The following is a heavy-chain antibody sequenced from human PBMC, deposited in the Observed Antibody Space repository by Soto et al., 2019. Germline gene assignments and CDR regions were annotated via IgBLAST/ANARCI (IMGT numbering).Heavy chain of an antibody. J-gene: IGHJ6*02. CDR2: IIPIFGTA. Sequence: QVQLVQSGAEVKKPGSSVKVSCKASGGTFSSYAISWVRQAPGQGLEWMGGIIPIFGTANYAQKFQGRVTITADESTSTAYMGLSSLRSEDTAVYYCARVDISATVTTGDYYYYGMDVWGQGTTVTVSS. V-gene: IGHV1-69*12. D-gene: IGHD4-17*01. CDR1: GGTFSSYA. CDR3: ARVDISATVTTGDYYYYGMDV.